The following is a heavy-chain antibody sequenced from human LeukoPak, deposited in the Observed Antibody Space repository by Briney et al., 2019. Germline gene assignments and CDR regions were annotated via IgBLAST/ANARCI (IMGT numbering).Heavy chain of an antibody. CDR2: IYTSGST. D-gene: IGHD3-3*01. CDR3: ARGPGYDFWSGYYTDYYFDY. CDR1: GGSISSYY. J-gene: IGHJ4*02. Sequence: SETLFLTCTVSGGSISSYYWSWIRQPAGKGLEWIGRIYTSGSTNYNPSLKSRVTMSVDTSKNQFSLKLSSVTAADTAVYYCARGPGYDFWSGYYTDYYFDYWGQGTLVTVSS. V-gene: IGHV4-4*07.